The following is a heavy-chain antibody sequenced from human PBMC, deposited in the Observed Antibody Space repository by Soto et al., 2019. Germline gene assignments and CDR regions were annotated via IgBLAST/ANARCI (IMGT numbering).Heavy chain of an antibody. D-gene: IGHD1-26*01. J-gene: IGHJ4*02. V-gene: IGHV4-59*01. CDR3: ARCFSGNYPSRPEEQYYFDS. CDR2: IYYSGYT. Sequence: SETLSLTCTVSGDSIRSYYWSWIRQPPGKGLEWIGYIYYSGYTSYNSSLKSRVTISVDTSKNQFSLKLNSVTAADTAVYYFARCFSGNYPSRPEEQYYFDSWAQGTLVTVSS. CDR1: GDSIRSYY.